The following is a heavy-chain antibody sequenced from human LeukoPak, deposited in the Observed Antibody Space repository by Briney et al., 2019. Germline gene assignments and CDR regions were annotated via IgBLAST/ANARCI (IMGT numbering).Heavy chain of an antibody. D-gene: IGHD1-26*01. V-gene: IGHV3-23*01. J-gene: IGHJ4*02. CDR1: GFTFSSYA. CDR2: VSASGGST. CDR3: AKDRRSGSYLFDY. Sequence: GGSLRLSCAASGFTFSSYAMSWVRQAPGKGLEWVSGVSASGGSTYYAASVKGRFTISRDNSKNTLYLQMNSLRAEDTAVYYCAKDRRSGSYLFDYWGQGTLVTVSS.